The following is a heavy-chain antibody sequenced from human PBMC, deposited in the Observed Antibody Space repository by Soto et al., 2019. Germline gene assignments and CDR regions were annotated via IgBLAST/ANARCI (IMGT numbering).Heavy chain of an antibody. CDR3: GRDRPSVGGGIRGAFDI. CDR1: GYTFTGYY. Sequence: QVQLVQSGAEVKKPGASVKVSCKASGYTFTGYYMHCVRQAPGQGLEWMGWINPNSRGTNYAQKFQGWGTMAGDTAISTAYMGVSRVRADDTAGYYCGRDRPSVGGGIRGAFDIWGQGAMGTGFS. D-gene: IGHD3-10*01. V-gene: IGHV1-2*04. J-gene: IGHJ3*02. CDR2: INPNSRGT.